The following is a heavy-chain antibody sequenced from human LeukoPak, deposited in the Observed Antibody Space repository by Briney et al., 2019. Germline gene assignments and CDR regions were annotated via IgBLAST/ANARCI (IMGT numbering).Heavy chain of an antibody. CDR1: GASITSHH. Sequence: PSETLSLTCTVSGASITSHHWSWIRQTPGKGLEWIAYLYDTVGTKDNPSLKSRLTLSADTSKNQFSLRLSSVTAVDTAVYYCATIKRGSIFGYFDFWGQGIKVTVSS. CDR3: ATIKRGSIFGYFDF. V-gene: IGHV4-59*11. J-gene: IGHJ4*02. D-gene: IGHD5-18*01. CDR2: LYDTVGT.